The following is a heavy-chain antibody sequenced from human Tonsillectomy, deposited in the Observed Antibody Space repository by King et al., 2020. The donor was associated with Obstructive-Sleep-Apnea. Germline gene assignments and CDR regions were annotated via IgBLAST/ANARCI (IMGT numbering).Heavy chain of an antibody. V-gene: IGHV4-31*03. J-gene: IGHJ4*02. D-gene: IGHD4-17*01. CDR1: GGSISSGGYY. Sequence: VPLQESGPGLVKPSQTLPLSCTVSGGSISSGGYYWSWIRQHPGKGLEWIGYIYHTGSTYYNPSLKSRVTISVDTSKNQFSLKLSSVTAADTAVYYCARETVTMGYDYWGQGTLVTVSS. CDR3: ARETVTMGYDY. CDR2: IYHTGST.